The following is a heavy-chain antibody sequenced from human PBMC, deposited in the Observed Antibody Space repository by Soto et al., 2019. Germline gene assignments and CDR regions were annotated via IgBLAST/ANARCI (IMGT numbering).Heavy chain of an antibody. CDR3: ARRVPAAGYGMDV. D-gene: IGHD2-2*01. J-gene: IGHJ6*01. CDR1: GYSFSDYG. V-gene: IGHV5-51*01. Sequence: EESVTISCQVSGYSFSDYGIVWVRQMPGKGLEWMGIIYHGDSDTRYSPSFQGQVTTSADKSISTAYLQWSSLRASDTAMYHCARRVPAAGYGMDVWGQGTTVTVSS. CDR2: IYHGDSDT.